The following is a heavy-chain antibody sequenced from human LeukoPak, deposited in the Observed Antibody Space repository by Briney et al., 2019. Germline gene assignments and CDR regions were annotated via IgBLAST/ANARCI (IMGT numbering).Heavy chain of an antibody. CDR2: IYWDDDK. J-gene: IGHJ4*02. V-gene: IGHV2-5*02. Sequence: SGPTLVNPTQTLTLTCTFSGFSLSSSGVGVGWIRQPPGKALEWVALIYWDDDKRYSPSLKSRLAISKDTSKNQVVLIMSDMEPVDTGTYYCARTPARGQWLVRLDYWGQGTLVTVSS. CDR3: ARTPARGQWLVRLDY. CDR1: GFSLSSSGVG. D-gene: IGHD6-19*01.